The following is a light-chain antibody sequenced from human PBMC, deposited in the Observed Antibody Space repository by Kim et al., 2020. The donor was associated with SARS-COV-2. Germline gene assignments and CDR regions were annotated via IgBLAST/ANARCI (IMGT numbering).Light chain of an antibody. CDR1: QSVSSW. CDR2: KAS. CDR3: QQYNSYPIT. Sequence: ASVGDRVTLTCRASQSVSSWLAWYQQKPGKAPKLLMYKASTLESGVPSRFSAGGSGTEFTLTISSLQPDDFATYYCQQYNSYPITFGQGTRLEIK. V-gene: IGKV1-5*03. J-gene: IGKJ5*01.